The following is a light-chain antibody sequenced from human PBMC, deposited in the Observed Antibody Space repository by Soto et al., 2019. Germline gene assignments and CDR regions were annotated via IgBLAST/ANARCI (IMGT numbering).Light chain of an antibody. CDR1: TGAVTSGNY. CDR2: TTN. Sequence: QTVVTQEPSLTVSPGGTVTLTCASSTGAVTSGNYPSWFQQRPGQAPRTLIYTTNSKHSWTPARFSGSLLGDKAALTLSGVQPEDEADYYCLLYYGGAQLVFGGGTSSPS. V-gene: IGLV7-43*01. CDR3: LLYYGGAQLV. J-gene: IGLJ3*02.